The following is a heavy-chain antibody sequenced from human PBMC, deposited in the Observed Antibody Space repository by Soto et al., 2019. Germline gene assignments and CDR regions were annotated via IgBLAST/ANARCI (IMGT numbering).Heavy chain of an antibody. CDR2: IYTSGST. CDR3: ARCRRGILLTGYYMGAFDI. CDR1: GDSINTDYY. Sequence: SETLSLTCTVSGDSINTDYYWSWIRQPAGKGLEWIGRIYTSGSTNYNPSLKSRVTMSVDTSKNQFSLKLSSVTAADTAVYYCARCRRGILLTGYYMGAFDIWGQGTMVTVSS. D-gene: IGHD3-9*01. V-gene: IGHV4-4*07. J-gene: IGHJ3*02.